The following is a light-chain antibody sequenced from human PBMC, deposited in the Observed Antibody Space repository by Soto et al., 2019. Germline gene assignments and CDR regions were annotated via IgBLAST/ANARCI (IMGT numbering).Light chain of an antibody. CDR1: QSVSGS. V-gene: IGKV3-11*01. CDR2: SSS. J-gene: IGKJ4*01. Sequence: EIVLTQSPATLSLSPGERATLSCRASQSVSGSLAWYQQKPGQSPRPLIYSSSNRATVIPARFSGSGSGTDFTLTISSLEPEDFEVYYCQHRHNWPLTFGGGTRVDIK. CDR3: QHRHNWPLT.